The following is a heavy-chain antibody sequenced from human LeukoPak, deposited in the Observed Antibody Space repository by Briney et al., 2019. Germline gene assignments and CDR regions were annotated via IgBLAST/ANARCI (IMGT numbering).Heavy chain of an antibody. CDR2: IYYSGST. CDR1: GGSISSSSYY. J-gene: IGHJ4*02. Sequence: SETLSLTCTVSGGSISSSSYYWGWIRQPPGKGLEWIGSIYYSGSTYYNPSLKSRATISVDTSKNQFSLKLSSVTAADTAVYYCATEGAYYDGSGYSDYWGQGTLVTVSS. D-gene: IGHD3-22*01. V-gene: IGHV4-39*07. CDR3: ATEGAYYDGSGYSDY.